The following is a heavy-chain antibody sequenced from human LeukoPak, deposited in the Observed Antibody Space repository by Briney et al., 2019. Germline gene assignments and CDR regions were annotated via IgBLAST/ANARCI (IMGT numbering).Heavy chain of an antibody. Sequence: GGSLRLSCAASGFTFSDYGMHWVRQAPGKGLEWVAVISYDGSTKYYADSVKGRFTISRDNSKNTLYLQMNSLRVEDTAVYYCARDPQGFGYGMDVWGQGTTVTVSS. J-gene: IGHJ6*02. CDR3: ARDPQGFGYGMDV. CDR1: GFTFSDYG. D-gene: IGHD3-10*01. CDR2: ISYDGSTK. V-gene: IGHV3-30*03.